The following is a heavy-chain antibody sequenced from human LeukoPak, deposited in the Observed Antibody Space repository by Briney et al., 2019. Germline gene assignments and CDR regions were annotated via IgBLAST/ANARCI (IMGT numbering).Heavy chain of an antibody. CDR1: GFSFSNYG. D-gene: IGHD6-19*01. Sequence: GGSLRLSCAASGFSFSNYGMNWVRQAPGKGLEWVSGITGNGATTYYADSVKGRFTISRDNSRNTVYLQMNSLRAEDTAVYYCAKSSQWQTAGPFDYWGQGTLVTVSS. CDR2: ITGNGATT. J-gene: IGHJ4*02. V-gene: IGHV3-23*01. CDR3: AKSSQWQTAGPFDY.